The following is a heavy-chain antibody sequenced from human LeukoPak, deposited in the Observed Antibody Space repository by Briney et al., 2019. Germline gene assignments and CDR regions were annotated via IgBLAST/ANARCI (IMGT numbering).Heavy chain of an antibody. J-gene: IGHJ4*02. CDR1: GFTFSSYV. Sequence: GGSLRLSCAASGFTFSSYVMNWVRQPPGEGLEWVAVISYDGSHTNYAESVRGRLTISRDNSKSTLYLHMSSLIAEDTAVYYCARNDYGDYYFDYWGQGTLVTVSS. V-gene: IGHV3-30-3*01. D-gene: IGHD4-17*01. CDR2: ISYDGSHT. CDR3: ARNDYGDYYFDY.